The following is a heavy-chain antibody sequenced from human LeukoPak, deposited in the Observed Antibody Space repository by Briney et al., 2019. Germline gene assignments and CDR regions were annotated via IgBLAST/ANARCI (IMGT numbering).Heavy chain of an antibody. CDR2: INPNSGGT. CDR1: GYTFTGYY. V-gene: IGHV1-2*02. J-gene: IGHJ4*02. CDR3: ARDEGLRFLEWLSYAYYFDY. Sequence: ASVKVSCKASGYTFTGYYMHWVRQAPGQGLEWMGWINPNSGGTNYAQKFQGRVTMTRDTSISTAYMELSRLRSDDTAVYYCARDEGLRFLEWLSYAYYFDYWGQGTLVTVSS. D-gene: IGHD3-3*01.